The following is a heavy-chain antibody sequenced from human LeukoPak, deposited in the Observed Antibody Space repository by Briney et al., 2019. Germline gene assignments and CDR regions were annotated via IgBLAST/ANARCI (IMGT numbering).Heavy chain of an antibody. Sequence: GRSLRLSCAASGLTLSREGLHWVRQAPGKGLEWVAVISSDGNNKYYADSVKGRFTVSRDNAKSSLYLQMNGLRAVDTAVYYCARHGLYDSTDYWTFQHWGQSTLVTVSS. CDR2: ISSDGNNK. D-gene: IGHD3-22*01. CDR3: ARHGLYDSTDYWTFQH. J-gene: IGHJ1*01. V-gene: IGHV3-30-3*01. CDR1: GLTLSREG.